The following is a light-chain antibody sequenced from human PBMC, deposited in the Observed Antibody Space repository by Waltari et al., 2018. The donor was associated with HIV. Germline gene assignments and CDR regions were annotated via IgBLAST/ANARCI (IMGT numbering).Light chain of an antibody. CDR1: SSDVGSYNR. J-gene: IGLJ3*02. CDR3: NSYTSTNTWV. CDR2: EVS. V-gene: IGLV2-18*02. Sequence: QSALTQPPSVSGSPGQSVTISCTGTSSDVGSYNRVSWYQQPPGKAPKLIIYEVSNRLSGVPGRFSGSKSGNTASLTISGLQAEDEADYYCNSYTSTNTWVFGGGTKLTVL.